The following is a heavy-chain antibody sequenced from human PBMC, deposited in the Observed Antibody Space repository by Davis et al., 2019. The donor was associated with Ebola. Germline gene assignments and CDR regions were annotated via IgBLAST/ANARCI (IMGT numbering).Heavy chain of an antibody. Sequence: GESLKISCAASGFTFSSYGMHWVRQAPGKGLEWVAVISYDGSNKYYADSVKGRFTISRDNSKNTLYLQMNSLRAEDTAVYYCAKVQGSYSYWGQGTLVTVSS. CDR2: ISYDGSNK. CDR1: GFTFSSYG. J-gene: IGHJ4*02. CDR3: AKVQGSYSY. D-gene: IGHD1-26*01. V-gene: IGHV3-30*18.